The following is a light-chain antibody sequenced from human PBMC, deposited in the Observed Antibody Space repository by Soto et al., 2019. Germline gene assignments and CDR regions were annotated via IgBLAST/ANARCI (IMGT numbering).Light chain of an antibody. CDR2: KAS. J-gene: IGKJ4*01. Sequence: IQMPHSPSTLPASVGDRVTITCRASQSISSWLAWYQQKPGKAPKLLIYKASSFESGVPSRFRGSGSGTEFTLTISSLQTEDFATYYCLQNNSYPRALTFGGGTKVDI. V-gene: IGKV1-5*03. CDR1: QSISSW. CDR3: LQNNSYPRALT.